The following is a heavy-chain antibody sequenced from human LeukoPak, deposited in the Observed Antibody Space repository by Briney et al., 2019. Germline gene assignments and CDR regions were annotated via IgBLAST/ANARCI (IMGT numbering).Heavy chain of an antibody. CDR2: ISGSGGNT. Sequence: GGSLRLSCAASGFTFSSYAMNWVRQAPGKGLEWVSAISGSGGNTYYADSVTGRFTISRDNSKNTLYLQMNSLRAEDTAVYYCAKASHSLRFLEWSEGYYFDYWGQGTLVTVSS. D-gene: IGHD3-3*01. CDR3: AKASHSLRFLEWSEGYYFDY. J-gene: IGHJ4*02. CDR1: GFTFSSYA. V-gene: IGHV3-23*01.